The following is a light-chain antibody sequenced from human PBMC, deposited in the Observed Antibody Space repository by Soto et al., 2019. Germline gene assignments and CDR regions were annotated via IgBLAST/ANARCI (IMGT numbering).Light chain of an antibody. Sequence: QSVLTQPPSVSGAPGQRVTISCTGSSSNIGAGYDVHWYQQLPGTAPKLLIYGNSNRPSGVPDRFSSSKSGTSASLAITGLQAEDEADYYCQSYDSSPHVVFGGGTQLTVL. V-gene: IGLV1-40*01. J-gene: IGLJ2*01. CDR3: QSYDSSPHVV. CDR1: SSNIGAGYD. CDR2: GNS.